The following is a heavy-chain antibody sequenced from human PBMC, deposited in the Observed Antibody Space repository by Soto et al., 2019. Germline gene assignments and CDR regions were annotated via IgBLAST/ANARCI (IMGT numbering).Heavy chain of an antibody. Sequence: PGGSLRLSCAASGFTFSSYAMHWVRQAPGKGLEWVAVISYDGSNKYYADSVKGRFTISRDNSKNTLYLQMNSLRAEDTAVYYCARDGELFTMVRGGHYYCYGMDVWGQGTTVTVSS. CDR2: ISYDGSNK. V-gene: IGHV3-30-3*01. CDR1: GFTFSSYA. D-gene: IGHD3-10*01. J-gene: IGHJ6*02. CDR3: ARDGELFTMVRGGHYYCYGMDV.